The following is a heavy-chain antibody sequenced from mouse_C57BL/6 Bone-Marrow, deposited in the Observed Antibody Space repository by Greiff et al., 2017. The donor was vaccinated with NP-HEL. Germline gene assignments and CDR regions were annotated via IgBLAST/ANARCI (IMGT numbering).Heavy chain of an antibody. D-gene: IGHD1-1*02. Sequence: EVTLVESGGDLVKPGGSLKLSCAASGFTFSSYGMSWVRQTPDKRLEWVATISSGGSYTYYPDSVKGRFTISRDNAKNTLYLQMSSLKSEDTAMYYCARPLYGRGSYYAMDYWGQGTSVTVSS. CDR2: ISSGGSYT. CDR3: ARPLYGRGSYYAMDY. V-gene: IGHV5-6*01. J-gene: IGHJ4*01. CDR1: GFTFSSYG.